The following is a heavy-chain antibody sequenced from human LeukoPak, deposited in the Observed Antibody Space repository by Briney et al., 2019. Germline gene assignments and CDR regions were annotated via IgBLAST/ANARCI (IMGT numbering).Heavy chain of an antibody. CDR2: ISSSSTTI. J-gene: IGHJ6*02. V-gene: IGHV3-48*02. CDR3: AREQALGVGSYYYFGLDV. CDR1: GFTFSTYS. Sequence: PGGSLRLSCAASGFTFSTYSLIWVRQAPGKGLECISHISSSSTTIDHADSVKGRFTISRDNGRNSLYLQMNSLRDEDTAVYYCAREQALGVGSYYYFGLDVWGQGTTVTVSS. D-gene: IGHD1-26*01.